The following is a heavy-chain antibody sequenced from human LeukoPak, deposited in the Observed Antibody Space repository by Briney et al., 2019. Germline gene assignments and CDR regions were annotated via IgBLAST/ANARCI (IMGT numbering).Heavy chain of an antibody. Sequence: PSETLSLTCTVCGVSVSSYYWRWIGQPPGKGLEWIGYIKSSGSSNYNPSLKSRVTISMDTSKNQFSLRLNSVPAADTAVYYCARDGTVATKGFDPWGQGTLVTVSS. V-gene: IGHV4-59*02. J-gene: IGHJ5*02. CDR2: IKSSGSS. CDR1: GVSVSSYY. CDR3: ARDGTVATKGFDP. D-gene: IGHD5-12*01.